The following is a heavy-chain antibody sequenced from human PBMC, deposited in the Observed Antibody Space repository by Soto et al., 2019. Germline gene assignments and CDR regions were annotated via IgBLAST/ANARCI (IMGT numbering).Heavy chain of an antibody. CDR3: ARERQTYDSSGYYYYGMDV. Sequence: SETLSLTGTVSGGSFSSGSYYWSWILQPPGKALEWIGYIYYSGSTNYNPSLKSRVTISVDTSKNQFSLKLSSVTAADTAVYYCARERQTYDSSGYYYYGMDVWGQGTTVTVSS. CDR1: GGSFSSGSYY. V-gene: IGHV4-61*01. CDR2: IYYSGST. J-gene: IGHJ6*02. D-gene: IGHD3-22*01.